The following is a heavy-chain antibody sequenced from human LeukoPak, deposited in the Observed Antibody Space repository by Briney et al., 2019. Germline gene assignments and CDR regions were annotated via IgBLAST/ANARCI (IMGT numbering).Heavy chain of an antibody. D-gene: IGHD3-3*01. J-gene: IGHJ6*03. CDR1: GFTFSSYS. CDR3: ARAGPAENYDSWSGYYYYYYYYMDV. V-gene: IGHV3-21*01. Sequence: GGSLRLSCAASGFTFSSYSMNWVRQAPGKGLEWVSSISSSSSYIYYADSVKGRFTISRDNAKNSLYLQMNSLRAEDTAVYYCARAGPAENYDSWSGYYYYYYYYMDVWGKGTTVTVSS. CDR2: ISSSSSYI.